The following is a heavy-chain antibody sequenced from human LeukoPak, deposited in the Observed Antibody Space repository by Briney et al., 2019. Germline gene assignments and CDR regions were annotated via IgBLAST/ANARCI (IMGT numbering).Heavy chain of an antibody. J-gene: IGHJ3*02. Sequence: PSETLSLTCAVYGGSFSGYYWSWIRQPPGKGLEWIGEINHSGSTYYNPSLKSRVTISVDTSKNQFSLKLSSVTAADTAVYYCARPTPRYYYDSSGYSHDAFDIWGQGTMVTVSS. D-gene: IGHD3-22*01. CDR1: GGSFSGYY. CDR3: ARPTPRYYYDSSGYSHDAFDI. CDR2: INHSGST. V-gene: IGHV4-34*01.